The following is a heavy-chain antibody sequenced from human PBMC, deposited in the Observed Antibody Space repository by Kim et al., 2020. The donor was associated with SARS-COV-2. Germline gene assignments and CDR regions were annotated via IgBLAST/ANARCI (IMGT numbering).Heavy chain of an antibody. Sequence: GGSLRLSCAASGFTFSSYGMHWVRQAPGKGLEWVAVISYDGSNKYYADSVKGRFTISRDNSKNTLYLQMNSLRAEDTAVYYCAKGGLGTYFDYWGQGTLVTVSS. V-gene: IGHV3-30*18. CDR2: ISYDGSNK. CDR1: GFTFSSYG. D-gene: IGHD1-26*01. J-gene: IGHJ4*02. CDR3: AKGGLGTYFDY.